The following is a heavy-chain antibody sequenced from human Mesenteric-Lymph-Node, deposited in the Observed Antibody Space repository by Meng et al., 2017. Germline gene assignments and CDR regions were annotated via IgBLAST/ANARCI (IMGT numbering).Heavy chain of an antibody. CDR2: ISGSGGST. Sequence: GESLKISCAASGFTFSSYAMSWVRQAPGKGLEWVSAISGSGGSTYYADSVKGRFTISRDNAKNSLYLQMNSLRAEDTAVYFCARDLGGIYHHYGLDVWGQGTSVTVSS. CDR3: ARDLGGIYHHYGLDV. J-gene: IGHJ6*02. V-gene: IGHV3-23*01. D-gene: IGHD1-26*01. CDR1: GFTFSSYA.